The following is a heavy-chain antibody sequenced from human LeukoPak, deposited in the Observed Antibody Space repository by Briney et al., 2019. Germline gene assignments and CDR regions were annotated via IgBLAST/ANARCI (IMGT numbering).Heavy chain of an antibody. CDR3: ARRGRTDRCCFPDPFGY. V-gene: IGHV4-4*07. CDR2: IYSSGST. Sequence: SETLSLTCIVSGGSISSYFWSWIRQPAGKGLEWIGRIYSSGSTNYNPSLKSRVTMSVDTSKNQFSLKLRSVTAADTAVYYCARRGRTDRCCFPDPFGYRGQGTLV. CDR1: GGSISSYF. J-gene: IGHJ4*02. D-gene: IGHD2-8*01.